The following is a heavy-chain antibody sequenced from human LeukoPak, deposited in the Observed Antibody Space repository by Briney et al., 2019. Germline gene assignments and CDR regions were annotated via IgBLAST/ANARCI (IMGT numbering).Heavy chain of an antibody. J-gene: IGHJ4*02. CDR2: IYSSGST. Sequence: PSETLSLTCTVSGGSISSGSYYWSWMRQPAGKGLEWIGRIYSSGSTNYNPSLKSRVTISVDTSKNQFSLKLRSVTAADTAVYYCARQLGIAAADNWGQGTLVTVSS. CDR1: GGSISSGSYY. CDR3: ARQLGIAAADN. D-gene: IGHD6-13*01. V-gene: IGHV4-61*02.